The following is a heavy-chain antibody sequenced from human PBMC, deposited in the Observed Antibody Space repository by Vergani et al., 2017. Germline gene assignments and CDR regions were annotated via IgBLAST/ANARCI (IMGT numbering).Heavy chain of an antibody. Sequence: QVQLVQSGAEVKKPGASVKVSCKASGYTFTSYYLHWVRQAPGQGLEWMGIINPSGGSTSYAQKFQGRVTMTRDTSTGTVYMELSSLRSEDTAVYYCARDQVGVVPAAIPHNWFDPWGQGTLVTVSS. CDR3: ARDQVGVVPAAIPHNWFDP. D-gene: IGHD2-2*02. J-gene: IGHJ5*02. CDR1: GYTFTSYY. V-gene: IGHV1-46*01. CDR2: INPSGGST.